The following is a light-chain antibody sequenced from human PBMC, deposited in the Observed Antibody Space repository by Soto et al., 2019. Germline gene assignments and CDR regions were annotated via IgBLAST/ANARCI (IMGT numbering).Light chain of an antibody. V-gene: IGLV2-14*01. CDR1: SSDVGDYDS. CDR2: DVT. CDR3: SSYTSTSTQV. J-gene: IGLJ1*01. Sequence: QSSLTQPASVSGSLGQSITISCTGTSSDVGDYDSVSWYQEHPGKAPKLMICDVTNRPSGVSNRFSGSKSGNTASLTISGLQAEDEADYYCSSYTSTSTQVFGTGTKVTVL.